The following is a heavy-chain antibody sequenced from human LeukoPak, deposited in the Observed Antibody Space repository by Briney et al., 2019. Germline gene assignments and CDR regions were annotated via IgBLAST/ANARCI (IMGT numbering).Heavy chain of an antibody. V-gene: IGHV3-53*01. Sequence: GGSLRLSCPASRFTVSSNYMSWVRQAPGKGREWRPVIYSGGSTYYADSVTGRFTISRDNSKTTLYLQMNSLRAEDTAVYYCARNLPSCYYYYMVVWGKGTTVTVSS. CDR3: ARNLPSCYYYYMVV. J-gene: IGHJ6*03. CDR1: RFTVSSNY. D-gene: IGHD1-14*01. CDR2: IYSGGST.